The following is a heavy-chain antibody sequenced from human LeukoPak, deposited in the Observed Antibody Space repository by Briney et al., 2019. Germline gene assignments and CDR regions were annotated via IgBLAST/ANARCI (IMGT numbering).Heavy chain of an antibody. J-gene: IGHJ4*02. CDR3: ARGQNYYDSSGYYHPFYDY. CDR2: IYSGGST. D-gene: IGHD3-22*01. CDR1: GFTVSSNY. V-gene: IGHV3-53*01. Sequence: GGSLRLSCAASGFTVSSNYMSWVRQAPGKGLEWVSVIYSGGSTYYAGSVEGRFTISRDNSKNTLYLQMNSLRAEDTAVYYCARGQNYYDSSGYYHPFYDYWGQGTLVTVSS.